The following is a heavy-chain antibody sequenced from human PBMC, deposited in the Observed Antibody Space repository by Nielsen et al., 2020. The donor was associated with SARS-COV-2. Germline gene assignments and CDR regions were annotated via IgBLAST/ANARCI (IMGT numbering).Heavy chain of an antibody. CDR2: ISGRGGRT. J-gene: IGHJ6*02. CDR3: AGGAATSFSYYGMDV. D-gene: IGHD2-15*01. Sequence: GESLKISCTASGFTFSSYAMSWVSQAPGKGLEGVSSISGRGGRTYYADSVKGRFTISRDNAKNSLYLQMNSLRAEDTALYYCAGGAATSFSYYGMDVWGQGTTVTVSS. CDR1: GFTFSSYA. V-gene: IGHV3-23*01.